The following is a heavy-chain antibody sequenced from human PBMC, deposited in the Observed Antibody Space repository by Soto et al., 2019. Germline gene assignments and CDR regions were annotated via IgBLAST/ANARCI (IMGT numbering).Heavy chain of an antibody. CDR3: ARSRAVAGSYFFDY. V-gene: IGHV1-3*01. Sequence: ASVTVSCKASEYTFTNYAVHWVRQAPGQRLEWMGWINAGNGNTKYSQKFQGRVTITRDTSASTVYMELSSLTFEDTAVYYCARSRAVAGSYFFDYWGQGTLVTSPQ. J-gene: IGHJ4*02. CDR1: EYTFTNYA. D-gene: IGHD6-13*01. CDR2: INAGNGNT.